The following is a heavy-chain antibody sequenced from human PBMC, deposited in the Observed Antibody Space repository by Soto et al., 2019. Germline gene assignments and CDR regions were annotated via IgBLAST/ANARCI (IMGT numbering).Heavy chain of an antibody. CDR3: ARSERYCTNGVCYSFWFDP. D-gene: IGHD2-8*01. CDR2: TYYRSKWYN. Sequence: QSPTLSLTCAISGDSVSSNSAAWNWIRQSPSRGLEWLGRTYYRSKWYNDYAVSVKSRITINPDTSKNQFSLQLNSVTPEDTAVYYCARSERYCTNGVCYSFWFDPWGQGTLVIVSS. CDR1: GDSVSSNSAA. J-gene: IGHJ5*02. V-gene: IGHV6-1*01.